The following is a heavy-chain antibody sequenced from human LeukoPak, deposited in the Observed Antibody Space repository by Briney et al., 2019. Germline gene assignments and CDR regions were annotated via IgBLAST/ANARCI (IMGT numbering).Heavy chain of an antibody. Sequence: SETLSLTCAVSGGSISNYYWSWIRQPPGKALEWIGYIYDSDTTNYNPSLKSRVTISLDTSKNQFFLKLTSVTAADTAVYYCARAGRSGDYGYYLDYWGQGTLVTVSS. CDR2: IYDSDTT. J-gene: IGHJ4*02. V-gene: IGHV4-59*01. D-gene: IGHD4-17*01. CDR3: ARAGRSGDYGYYLDY. CDR1: GGSISNYY.